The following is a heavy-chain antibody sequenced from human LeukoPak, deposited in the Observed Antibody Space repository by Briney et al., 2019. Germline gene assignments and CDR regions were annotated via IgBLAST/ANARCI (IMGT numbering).Heavy chain of an antibody. J-gene: IGHJ4*02. D-gene: IGHD2-8*01. Sequence: SSVKLSCKASGGTFSSYAISWVRQAPGQGLEWMGGIIPIFGTANYAQKFQGRVTITADESTSTAYMELSSLRSEDTAVYYCATERIVLMVYAIINYFDYWGQGTLVTVSS. CDR3: ATERIVLMVYAIINYFDY. V-gene: IGHV1-69*01. CDR2: IIPIFGTA. CDR1: GGTFSSYA.